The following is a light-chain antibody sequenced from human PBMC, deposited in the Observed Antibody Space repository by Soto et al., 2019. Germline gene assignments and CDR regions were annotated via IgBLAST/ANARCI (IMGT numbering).Light chain of an antibody. Sequence: EIVLTQSPGTLSLSPGERATLSCRASQSVSSDFLAWYQQQPGQAPRLLIYGASSRATGIPDRFSGSGSGTDFTLTISRLEPEDSAVYYCQQYGRTFGGGTKVDIK. J-gene: IGKJ4*01. CDR1: QSVSSDF. V-gene: IGKV3-20*01. CDR2: GAS. CDR3: QQYGRT.